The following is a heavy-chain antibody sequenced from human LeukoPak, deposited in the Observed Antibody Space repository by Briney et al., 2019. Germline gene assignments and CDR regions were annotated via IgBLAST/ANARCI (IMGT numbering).Heavy chain of an antibody. CDR1: GGSISSHY. V-gene: IGHV4-59*11. D-gene: IGHD5-24*01. Sequence: SETLSLTCTVSGGSISSHYWSWIRQPPGKGLEWIGYIYYRGSTNYNPSLKSRVTISVDTSKNQFSLKLSSVTAADTAVYYCARGRDGYNKGYYYYYMDVWGKGTTVTVSS. CDR2: IYYRGST. J-gene: IGHJ6*03. CDR3: ARGRDGYNKGYYYYYMDV.